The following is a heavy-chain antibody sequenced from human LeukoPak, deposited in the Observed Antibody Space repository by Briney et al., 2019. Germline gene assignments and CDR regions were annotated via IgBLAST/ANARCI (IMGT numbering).Heavy chain of an antibody. CDR2: IYTSGST. CDR3: ARGRRTYVFDY. V-gene: IGHV4-4*07. J-gene: IGHJ4*02. D-gene: IGHD2-2*01. Sequence: SETPSLTCSVSGGSISSYYWSWIRQPAGKGLEWIGRIYTSGSTNYNPSLKSRVTMSVDTSKNQFSLKLSSVTAADTAVYYCARGRRTYVFDYWGQGILVTVSS. CDR1: GGSISSYY.